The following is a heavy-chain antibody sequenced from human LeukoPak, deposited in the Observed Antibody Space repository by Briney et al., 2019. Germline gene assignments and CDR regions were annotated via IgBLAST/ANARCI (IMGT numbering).Heavy chain of an antibody. J-gene: IGHJ4*02. CDR2: IYYSGST. Sequence: PSETLSLTCTVSGGSISSSSYYWGWIRQPPGKGLEWIGSIYYSGSTYYNPSLKSRVTISVDTSKNQLSLKLSSVTAADTAVYYCARLDIVVVTDQYFDYWGQGTLVTVSS. CDR1: GGSISSSSYY. V-gene: IGHV4-39*01. D-gene: IGHD2-21*02. CDR3: ARLDIVVVTDQYFDY.